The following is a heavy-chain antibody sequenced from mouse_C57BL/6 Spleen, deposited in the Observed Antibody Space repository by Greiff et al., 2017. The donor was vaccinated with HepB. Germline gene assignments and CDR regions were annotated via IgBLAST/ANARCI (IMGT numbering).Heavy chain of an antibody. CDR2: FYPGSGSI. D-gene: IGHD2-1*01. Sequence: VKLQESGAELVKPGASVKLSCKASGYTFTEYTIHWVKQRSGQGLEWIGWFYPGSGSIKYNEKFKDKATLTADKSSSTVYMELSRLTSEDSAVYFCARHEDRGYGNYPYYFDYWGQGTTLTVSS. CDR1: GYTFTEYT. V-gene: IGHV1-62-2*01. J-gene: IGHJ2*01. CDR3: ARHEDRGYGNYPYYFDY.